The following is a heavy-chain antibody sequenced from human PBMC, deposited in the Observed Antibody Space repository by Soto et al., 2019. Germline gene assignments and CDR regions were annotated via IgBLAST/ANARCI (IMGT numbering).Heavy chain of an antibody. CDR1: GGSFSGYY. CDR3: AMLNRGDVDTAMVTDY. V-gene: IGHV4-34*01. Sequence: LSLTCAVYGGSFSGYYWSWIRQPPGKGLEWIGEINHSGSTNYNPSLKSRVTISVDTSKNQFSLKLSSVTAADTAVYYCAMLNRGDVDTAMVTDYWGQGTLVTVSS. CDR2: INHSGST. J-gene: IGHJ4*02. D-gene: IGHD5-18*01.